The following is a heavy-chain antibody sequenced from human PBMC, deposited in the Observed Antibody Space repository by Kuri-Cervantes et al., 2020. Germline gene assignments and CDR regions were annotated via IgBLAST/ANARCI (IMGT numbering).Heavy chain of an antibody. CDR3: ARGGGYGLY. CDR2: ISSSSSYI. Sequence: GESLKISCAASGFTFSSYSMNWVRQAPGKGLEWVSSISSSSSYIYYADSVKGRFTIPKDNAKNSLYLQMNSLTAEDTAVYYCARGGGYGLYWGQGTLVTVSS. D-gene: IGHD3-16*01. V-gene: IGHV3-21*01. J-gene: IGHJ4*02. CDR1: GFTFSSYS.